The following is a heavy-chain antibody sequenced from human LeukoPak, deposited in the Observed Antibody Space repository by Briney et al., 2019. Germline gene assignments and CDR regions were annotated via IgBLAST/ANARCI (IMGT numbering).Heavy chain of an antibody. CDR3: ASPIALSGYRSSTSCLDY. J-gene: IGHJ4*02. Sequence: GGSLRLSCAASGFTFSSYAMSWVRQAPGKGLEWVSTISGSGGSTYYADSVKGRFTISRDNSKNTLYLQMNSLRAEDTAVYYCASPIALSGYRSSTSCLDYWGQGTLDTVSS. D-gene: IGHD2-2*03. V-gene: IGHV3-23*01. CDR1: GFTFSSYA. CDR2: ISGSGGST.